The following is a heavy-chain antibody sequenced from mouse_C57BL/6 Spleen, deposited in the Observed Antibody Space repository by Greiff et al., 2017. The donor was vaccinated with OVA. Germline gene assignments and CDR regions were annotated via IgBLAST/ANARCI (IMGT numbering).Heavy chain of an antibody. CDR1: GYTFTSYG. Sequence: VQLQQSGAELARPGASVKLSCKASGYTFTSYGISWVKQRTGQGLEWIGEIYTRSGNTYYNEKFKGKAPLTADKSSRTASMALSSLTSEDSAVYCCARWIDNYFDYWGQGTTLTVSS. V-gene: IGHV1-81*01. CDR3: ARWIDNYFDY. CDR2: IYTRSGNT. J-gene: IGHJ2*01.